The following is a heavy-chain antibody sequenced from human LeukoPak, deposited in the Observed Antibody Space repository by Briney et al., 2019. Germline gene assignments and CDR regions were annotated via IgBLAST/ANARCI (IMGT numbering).Heavy chain of an antibody. D-gene: IGHD3-16*01. CDR3: AREGAMRGFDY. CDR2: IWYDGSNK. J-gene: IGHJ4*02. Sequence: PGRSLRLSCAASGVTFSSYGMHWVRQAPGKGLEWVAVIWYDGSNKYYAGSVKGRFTISGDNSKNTLYLQMNSLRAEDTAVYYCAREGAMRGFDYWGQGTLVTVSS. V-gene: IGHV3-33*01. CDR1: GVTFSSYG.